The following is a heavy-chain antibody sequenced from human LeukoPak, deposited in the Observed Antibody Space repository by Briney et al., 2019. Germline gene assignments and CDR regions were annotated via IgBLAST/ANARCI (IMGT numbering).Heavy chain of an antibody. V-gene: IGHV1-18*01. Sequence: ASVTVSCKASGYTFSSYGMRWVRQAPGQGIEGMGWISADSGNTNYAQKLQGRVTMTTDTSTSTAYMELRSLRSDDTAVYYCARGVDRSNWYWFDPWGQGTLVTVSS. D-gene: IGHD6-13*01. CDR2: ISADSGNT. CDR3: ARGVDRSNWYWFDP. J-gene: IGHJ5*02. CDR1: GYTFSSYG.